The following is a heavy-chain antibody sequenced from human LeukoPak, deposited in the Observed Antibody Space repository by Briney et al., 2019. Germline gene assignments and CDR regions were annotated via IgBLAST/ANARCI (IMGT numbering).Heavy chain of an antibody. Sequence: SETLSLTCSVSGGSISLSYYYWGWIRQPPGKGLEWIGSIYYSGSTYYNPSLKSRVTISVDTSKNQFSLKLSSVTAADTAVYYCARATPLGYCSGGSCPRDWFDPWGQGTLVTVSS. V-gene: IGHV4-39*07. D-gene: IGHD2-15*01. CDR1: GGSISLSYYY. J-gene: IGHJ5*02. CDR2: IYYSGST. CDR3: ARATPLGYCSGGSCPRDWFDP.